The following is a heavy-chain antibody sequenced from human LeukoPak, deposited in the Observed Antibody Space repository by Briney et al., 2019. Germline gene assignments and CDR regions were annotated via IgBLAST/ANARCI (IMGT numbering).Heavy chain of an antibody. V-gene: IGHV3-23*01. CDR2: ISNSGGST. CDR3: ANTVVRGSYNMDV. D-gene: IGHD3-10*01. J-gene: IGHJ6*02. Sequence: AGGSLRLSCAASGFTLTSYAMTWVRQAPGKGLEWVSGISNSGGSTYYADSVKGRFTISRDNSKSTLYLQLSSLRAEDTAVYYCANTVVRGSYNMDVWGQGTTVTVSS. CDR1: GFTLTSYA.